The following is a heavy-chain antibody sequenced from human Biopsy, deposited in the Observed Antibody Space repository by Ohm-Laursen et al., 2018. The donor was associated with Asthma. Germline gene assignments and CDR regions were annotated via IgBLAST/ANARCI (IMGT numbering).Heavy chain of an antibody. D-gene: IGHD3-22*01. CDR1: GFVFSQCG. V-gene: IGHV3-30*03. J-gene: IGHJ3*02. CDR2: VSSDGHNK. Sequence: SLRLSCAASGFVFSQCGMHWVRQGPGKGLEWVALVSSDGHNKYYEDFVKGRFTISRDNSRKRLYLQINRLTVEDSAVYFCARQSGQDYGDSSGFDIWGQGTKVAVSS. CDR3: ARQSGQDYGDSSGFDI.